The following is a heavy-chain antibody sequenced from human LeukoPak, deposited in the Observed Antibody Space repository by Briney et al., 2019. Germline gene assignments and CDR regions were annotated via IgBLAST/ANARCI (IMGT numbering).Heavy chain of an antibody. V-gene: IGHV3-21*01. CDR1: GFTFSSYS. Sequence: PGGSLRLSCAASGFTFSSYSMNWVRQAPGKGLEWVSSISSSSSYIYYADSVKGRFTISRDNAKNSLYLQMNSLRAEDTAVYYCARESVWGSYRHFDYWGQGTLVTVSS. D-gene: IGHD3-16*02. CDR2: ISSSSSYI. CDR3: ARESVWGSYRHFDY. J-gene: IGHJ4*02.